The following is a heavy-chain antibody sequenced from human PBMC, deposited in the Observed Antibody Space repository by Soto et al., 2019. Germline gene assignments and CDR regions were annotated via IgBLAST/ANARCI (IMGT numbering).Heavy chain of an antibody. J-gene: IGHJ4*02. CDR3: ANAQDFVFWSHFDY. CDR2: LSGNGATT. D-gene: IGHD3-3*01. CDR1: GFTFNSFA. V-gene: IGHV3-23*01. Sequence: EVQLLESGGGLVQPGGSLRLSCAASGFTFNSFAMSWVRQAPGKGLEWVATLSGNGATTYYADSVKDRCTISRDNSKNSLFLQMNSLRAEDTAVYYCANAQDFVFWSHFDYWGQGALVTVSS.